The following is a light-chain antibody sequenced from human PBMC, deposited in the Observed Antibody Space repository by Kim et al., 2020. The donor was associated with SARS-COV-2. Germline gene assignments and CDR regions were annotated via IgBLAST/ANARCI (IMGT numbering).Light chain of an antibody. CDR1: RRYVGGYNY. CDR2: EVS. V-gene: IGLV2-8*01. Sequence: GQPAPISCTGTRRYVGGYNYVSWYQQHPGKAPKLMIYEVSKRPSGVPDRFSGSKSGNTASLTVSGLQAEDEADYYCSSYAGSNNLVFGGGTQLTVL. CDR3: SSYAGSNNLV. J-gene: IGLJ3*02.